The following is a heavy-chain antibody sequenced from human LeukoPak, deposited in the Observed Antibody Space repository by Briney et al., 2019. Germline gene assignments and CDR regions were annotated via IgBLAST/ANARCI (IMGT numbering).Heavy chain of an antibody. CDR3: ATYRQVLLPFES. Sequence: GGSLRLSCAASGFSFRSYGMHWVRQAPGKGLEWVTYTLSDGSFSYYADSVKGRFTISKDNSKSTLSLQMNSLRAEDTAIYYCATYRQVLLPFESWGQGTLVTVSS. V-gene: IGHV3-33*08. J-gene: IGHJ4*02. D-gene: IGHD2-8*02. CDR1: GFSFRSYG. CDR2: TLSDGSFS.